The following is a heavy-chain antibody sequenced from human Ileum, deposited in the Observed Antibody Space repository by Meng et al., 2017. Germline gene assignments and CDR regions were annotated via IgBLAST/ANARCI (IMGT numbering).Heavy chain of an antibody. Sequence: GESLKISCEASGFTFSSYWMHWVRQSPGKGLVWVSRINTDGRSTSYADSVQGRFIISRGNAKNTLYLQMNSLRAEDTAVYYCAELSSSTFDMWGQGTMVTVSS. V-gene: IGHV3-74*01. J-gene: IGHJ3*02. CDR3: AELSSSTFDM. CDR1: GFTFSSYW. CDR2: INTDGRST. D-gene: IGHD2-2*01.